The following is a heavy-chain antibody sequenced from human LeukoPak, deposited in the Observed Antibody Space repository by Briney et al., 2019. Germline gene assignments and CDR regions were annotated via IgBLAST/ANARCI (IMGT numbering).Heavy chain of an antibody. V-gene: IGHV4-59*08. Sequence: SETLSLTCTVSGGSISSYYWSWIRQPPGKGLEWIGYIYYSGSTYYNPSLKSRVTISVDTSKNQFSLKLSSVTAADTAVYYCARVYTAMVTGGFDYWGQGTLVTVSS. D-gene: IGHD5-18*01. CDR2: IYYSGST. J-gene: IGHJ4*02. CDR3: ARVYTAMVTGGFDY. CDR1: GGSISSYY.